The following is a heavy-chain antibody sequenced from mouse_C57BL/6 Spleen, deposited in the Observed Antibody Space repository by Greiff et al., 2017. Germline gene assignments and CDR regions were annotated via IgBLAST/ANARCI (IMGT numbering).Heavy chain of an antibody. CDR2: IDPSDSYT. J-gene: IGHJ4*01. Sequence: QVQLQQPGAELVMPGASVKLSCKASGYTFTSYWMHWVKQRPGQGLEWIGEIDPSDSYTNYNQKFQGKSTLTVDKASSTAYMQLSSLTSEDSAVYYCARSMVTTSLYYYAMDYWGQGTSVTVSS. CDR1: GYTFTSYW. D-gene: IGHD2-2*01. CDR3: ARSMVTTSLYYYAMDY. V-gene: IGHV1-69*01.